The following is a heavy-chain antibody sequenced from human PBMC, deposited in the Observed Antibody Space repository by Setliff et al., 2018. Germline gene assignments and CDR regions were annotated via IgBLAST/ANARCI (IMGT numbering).Heavy chain of an antibody. CDR3: AKDISRYYYGMDV. CDR1: GFTFDDYA. CDR2: ISGSGGST. J-gene: IGHJ6*02. Sequence: GGSLRLSCAASGFTFDDYAMHWVRQTPGKGLEWVSGISGSGGSTYYADSVKGRFAISRDNAKNSLYLQMNSLRAEDTAVYYCAKDISRYYYGMDVWGQGTTVTVSS. V-gene: IGHV3-9*01.